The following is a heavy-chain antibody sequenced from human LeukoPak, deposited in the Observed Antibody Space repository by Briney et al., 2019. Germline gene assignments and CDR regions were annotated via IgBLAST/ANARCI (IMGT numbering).Heavy chain of an antibody. Sequence: GGSLRLSCAASGFTFSSYAMNWVRQAPGKGLEWVSTISGGSINTYYADSVKGRFTISRDNSKNTLYLQMNSLRAEDTAVYYCAKFRWFGELFLFDYWGQGARVTVSS. CDR1: GFTFSSYA. CDR2: ISGGSINT. J-gene: IGHJ4*02. D-gene: IGHD3-10*01. V-gene: IGHV3-23*01. CDR3: AKFRWFGELFLFDY.